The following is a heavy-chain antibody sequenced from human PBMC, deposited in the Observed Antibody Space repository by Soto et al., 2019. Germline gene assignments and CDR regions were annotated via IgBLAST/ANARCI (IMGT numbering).Heavy chain of an antibody. V-gene: IGHV3-30*18. J-gene: IGHJ4*02. Sequence: QVQLVESGGGVVQPGRSLRLSCAASGFTFSSYGMHWVRQAPGKGLEWVAVISYDGSNKYYADSVKGRFTISRDNSKNTLYLQTNSLRAEDTAVYYCAKDLGDYWGQGTLVTVSS. CDR1: GFTFSSYG. CDR2: ISYDGSNK. CDR3: AKDLGDY.